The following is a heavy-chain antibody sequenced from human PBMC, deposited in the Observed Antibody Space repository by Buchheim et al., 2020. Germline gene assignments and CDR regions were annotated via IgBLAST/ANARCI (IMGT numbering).Heavy chain of an antibody. CDR3: ASIRTGDLYYFGY. CDR2: ISSSSSYI. J-gene: IGHJ4*02. V-gene: IGHV3-21*01. D-gene: IGHD2-21*02. CDR1: GFTFSSYS. Sequence: EVQLVESGGGLVKPGGSLRLSCAASGFTFSSYSMNWVRQAPGKGLEWVSSISSSSSYIYYADSVKGRFTISRDNAKNSLYLQMNSLRAEDTAVYYCASIRTGDLYYFGYWGQGTL.